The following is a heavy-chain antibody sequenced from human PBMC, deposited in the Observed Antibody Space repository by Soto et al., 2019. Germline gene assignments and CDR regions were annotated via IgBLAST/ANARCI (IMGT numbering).Heavy chain of an antibody. V-gene: IGHV1-18*01. Sequence: QVQLVQSGAEVKKPGASVKVSCKASRYTFISYGFSWVRQAPGQGLEWMGWINVYNGKTNYAQNFQGRLTITTDTPATTAYMELRSLRSDDTAMYCWARVKGPTQPFDYWGQGTLVTVSS. CDR3: ARVKGPTQPFDY. CDR2: INVYNGKT. J-gene: IGHJ4*02. D-gene: IGHD2-2*01. CDR1: RYTFISYG.